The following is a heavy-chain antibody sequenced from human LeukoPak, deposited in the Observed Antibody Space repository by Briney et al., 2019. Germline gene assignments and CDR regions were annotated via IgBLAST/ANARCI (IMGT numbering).Heavy chain of an antibody. CDR1: GGSFSGYY. Sequence: SETLSLTCAVYGGSFSGYYWSWIRQPPGKGLEWIGEINHSGSTNYNPSLKSRVTISVDTSKNQFSLKLSSVTAADTAVYYCASQSSGWIDYCGQGTLVTVSS. D-gene: IGHD6-19*01. CDR2: INHSGST. V-gene: IGHV4-34*01. CDR3: ASQSSGWIDY. J-gene: IGHJ4*02.